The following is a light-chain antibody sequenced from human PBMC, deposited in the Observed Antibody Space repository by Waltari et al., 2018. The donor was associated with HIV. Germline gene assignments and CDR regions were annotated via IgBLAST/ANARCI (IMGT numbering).Light chain of an antibody. V-gene: IGKV3-20*01. Sequence: EIVLTQSPGTLSLSPGERATLSCRASQRVSSSYLAWYQQKPGQAPRLLIYGASSRATCIPDRFSGSGSGTDFTLTISRLEPEDFAVYYCQQYGSSPITFGPGTKVDIK. CDR2: GAS. CDR1: QRVSSSY. J-gene: IGKJ3*01. CDR3: QQYGSSPIT.